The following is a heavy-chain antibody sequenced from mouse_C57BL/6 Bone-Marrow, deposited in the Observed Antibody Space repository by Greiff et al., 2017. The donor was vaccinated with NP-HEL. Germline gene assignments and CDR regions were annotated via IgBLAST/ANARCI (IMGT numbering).Heavy chain of an antibody. CDR1: GYTFTDYY. D-gene: IGHD2-4*01. V-gene: IGHV1-76*01. CDR3: AREDYDEGTWFAY. J-gene: IGHJ3*01. CDR2: IYPGSGNT. Sequence: VKLQESGAELVRPGASVKLSCKASGYTFTDYYINWVKQRPGQGLEWIARIYPGSGNTYYNEKFKGKATLTAEKSSSTAYMQLSSLTSEDSAVYFCAREDYDEGTWFAYWGQGTLVTVSA.